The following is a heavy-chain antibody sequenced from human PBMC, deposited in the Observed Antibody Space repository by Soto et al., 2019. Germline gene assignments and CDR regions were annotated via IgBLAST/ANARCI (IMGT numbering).Heavy chain of an antibody. CDR3: ARGGNNYCYYGMDV. J-gene: IGHJ6*02. CDR2: IYYSVST. CDR1: GSSNSSYY. V-gene: IGHV4-59*01. D-gene: IGHD4-4*01. Sequence: PSETLSRTCTLGGSSNSSYYWSWIRQPPGKGLAWIGYIYYSVSTNYNPSLKSRVTISVDTPKHQFSLKLSSVTAAGTAVYYRARGGNNYCYYGMDVWRQGTTVIVCS.